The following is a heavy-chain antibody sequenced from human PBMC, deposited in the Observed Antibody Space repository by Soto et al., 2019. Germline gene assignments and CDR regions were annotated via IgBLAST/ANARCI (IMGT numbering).Heavy chain of an antibody. CDR2: IYYSGST. J-gene: IGHJ4*02. V-gene: IGHV4-59*08. Sequence: QVQLQESGPGLVKPSETLSLTCTVSGGSISSYYWSWIRQPPGKGLEWIGYIYYSGSTNYNPSLKRRATISVDTSKTQFSLKLSSVTAADPAVYYCARHSPGDYLDYWGQGTLVTVSS. D-gene: IGHD4-17*01. CDR1: GGSISSYY. CDR3: ARHSPGDYLDY.